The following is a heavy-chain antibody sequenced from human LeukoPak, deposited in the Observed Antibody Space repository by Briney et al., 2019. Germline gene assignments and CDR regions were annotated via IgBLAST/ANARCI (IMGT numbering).Heavy chain of an antibody. Sequence: GGSLRLSCAASGFTFSSYWMSWVRQAPGKGLEWVANIKQDGSEKYYVDSVKGRFTISRDNAKNSLYLQMNSLRAEDTAVYYCARESEFYYDSRGYFDYWGQGTLVTVSS. CDR3: ARESEFYYDSRGYFDY. CDR2: IKQDGSEK. D-gene: IGHD3-22*01. CDR1: GFTFSSYW. J-gene: IGHJ4*02. V-gene: IGHV3-7*01.